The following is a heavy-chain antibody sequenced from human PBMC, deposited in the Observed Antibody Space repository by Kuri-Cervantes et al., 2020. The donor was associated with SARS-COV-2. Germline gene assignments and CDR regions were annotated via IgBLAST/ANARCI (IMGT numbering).Heavy chain of an antibody. D-gene: IGHD6-13*01. V-gene: IGHV3-11*04. CDR1: GFTFSDYY. Sequence: LSLTCAASGFTFSDYYMSWIRQAPGKGLEWASYISSSGSTIYYADSVKGRFTISRDNAKNPLYLQMNSLRPEDMAVYYCVRHKAAAGIVAPDWGQGTLVTVSS. CDR3: VRHKAAAGIVAPD. J-gene: IGHJ4*02. CDR2: ISSSGSTI.